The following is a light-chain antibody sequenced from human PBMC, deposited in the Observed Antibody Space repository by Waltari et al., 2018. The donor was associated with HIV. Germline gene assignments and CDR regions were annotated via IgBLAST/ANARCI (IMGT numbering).Light chain of an antibody. CDR1: SSNIGTNY. V-gene: IGLV1-47*01. Sequence: QSVLTQPPSVSGTPGQRVTFSCSGSSSNIGTNYVCWYQQLPGTAPKLLIYANTQRPSGVPDRCSGSKAGTSASLSISGLRSDDEADYYCATWDDSLSGHVVFGGGTKLTVL. CDR3: ATWDDSLSGHVV. CDR2: ANT. J-gene: IGLJ2*01.